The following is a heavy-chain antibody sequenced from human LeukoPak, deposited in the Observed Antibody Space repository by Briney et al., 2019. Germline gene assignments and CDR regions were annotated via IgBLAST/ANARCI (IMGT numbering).Heavy chain of an antibody. CDR3: ARLGKDCSGGSCWPLDY. J-gene: IGHJ4*02. V-gene: IGHV4-39*01. CDR1: GGSISSSSYY. Sequence: PSETLSLTCTVSGGSISSSSYYWGWIRQPPGKGLEWIGSIYYSGSTYYNPSLKSRVTICVDTSKNQFSLKLSSVTAADTAVYYCARLGKDCSGGSCWPLDYWGQGTLVTVSS. CDR2: IYYSGST. D-gene: IGHD2-15*01.